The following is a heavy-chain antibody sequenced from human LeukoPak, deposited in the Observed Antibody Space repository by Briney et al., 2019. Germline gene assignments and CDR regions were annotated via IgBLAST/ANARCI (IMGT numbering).Heavy chain of an antibody. V-gene: IGHV4-30-2*01. Sequence: SETLSLTCAVSGGSISSGGYSWSWIRQPPGKGLEWIGYIYHSGSTYYNPSLKSRVTISVDRSKNQFSLKLSSVTAADTAVYYCARGPALGSGNTFDPWGQGTLVTVSS. CDR1: GGSISSGGYS. CDR2: IYHSGST. J-gene: IGHJ5*02. CDR3: ARGPALGSGNTFDP. D-gene: IGHD3-10*01.